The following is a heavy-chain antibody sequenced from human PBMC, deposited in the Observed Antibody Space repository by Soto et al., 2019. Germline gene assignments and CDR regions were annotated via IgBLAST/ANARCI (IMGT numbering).Heavy chain of an antibody. V-gene: IGHV1-46*01. Sequence: QVQLVQSGAEVQKPGASVKASCKASGYTFTSYYMHWVRQAPGQRLEWMGIINPSGGSTSYAQKFQGRVTMTRDTSTSTVYMELSSLRSEDTAVYYCARAPDYYDSSGYYSYGMDVWGQGTTVTVSS. J-gene: IGHJ6*02. CDR1: GYTFTSYY. CDR2: INPSGGST. CDR3: ARAPDYYDSSGYYSYGMDV. D-gene: IGHD3-22*01.